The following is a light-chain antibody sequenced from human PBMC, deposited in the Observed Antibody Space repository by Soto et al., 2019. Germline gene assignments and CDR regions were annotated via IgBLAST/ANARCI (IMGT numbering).Light chain of an antibody. Sequence: IVLTQSPGTLSLSPGERATLSCRASQSVSSSYLAWYQQKPGQAPRLLIYGASSRATGIPDRFSGSGSGTYFTLTISRLEPEDFAVYYCQQYGNSPPNTFGQGTKLEIK. CDR1: QSVSSSY. CDR3: QQYGNSPPNT. V-gene: IGKV3-20*01. CDR2: GAS. J-gene: IGKJ2*01.